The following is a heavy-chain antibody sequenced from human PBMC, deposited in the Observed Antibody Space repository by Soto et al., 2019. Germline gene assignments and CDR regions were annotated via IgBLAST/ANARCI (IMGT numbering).Heavy chain of an antibody. D-gene: IGHD6-19*01. V-gene: IGHV3-21*06. CDR2: VNSRSTDI. J-gene: IGHJ4*02. CDR1: GFTFGTYS. CDR3: ATEGAWQWLVY. Sequence: LRLSCVASGFTFGTYSMSWVRQAPGKGLEWVSSVNSRSTDIYYADSVKGRFTISRDNAKNSLYLQMNSLRAEDTGLYYCATEGAWQWLVYWGQGTLVTVSS.